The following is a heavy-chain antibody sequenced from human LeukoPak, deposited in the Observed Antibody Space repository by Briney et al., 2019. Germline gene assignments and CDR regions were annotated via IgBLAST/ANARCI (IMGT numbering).Heavy chain of an antibody. CDR1: GFTWDELG. CDR2: INSDGGST. V-gene: IGHV3-20*04. Sequence: GGSLTLSSPASGFTWDELGMSWVSPAERAVRGWVSGINSDGGSTGDANSVKGRFTISRDNAKNSLSLQMHSLRAEDTAFYYCARTRHATYYYWYMDVWGKGTTVTVSS. J-gene: IGHJ6*03. D-gene: IGHD2-15*01. CDR3: ARTRHATYYYWYMDV.